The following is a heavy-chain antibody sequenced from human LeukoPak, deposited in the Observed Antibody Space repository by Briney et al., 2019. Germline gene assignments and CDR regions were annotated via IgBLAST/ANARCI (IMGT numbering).Heavy chain of an antibody. CDR3: ASLRSGRNRDY. D-gene: IGHD1-26*01. CDR1: GGSFSGYY. V-gene: IGHV4-34*01. Sequence: SETLSVTCAVYGGSFSGYYWSWIRQPPGNGLEWIGEINHSGSTNYNPSLKSRVTISVDTSKNQFSLKLSSVTAADTAVYYCASLRSGRNRDYWGQGTLVTVSS. J-gene: IGHJ4*02. CDR2: INHSGST.